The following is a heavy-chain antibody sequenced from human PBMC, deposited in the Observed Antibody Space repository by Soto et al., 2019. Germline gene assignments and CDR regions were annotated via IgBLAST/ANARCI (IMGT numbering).Heavy chain of an antibody. D-gene: IGHD3-3*01. CDR2: IKSKTDGGTT. J-gene: IGHJ6*02. CDR1: GFTFSNAW. Sequence: PGGSLRPSCAASGFTFSNAWMSWVRQAPGKGLEWVGRIKSKTDGGTTDYAAPVKGRFTISRDDSKNTLYLQMNSLKTEDTAVYYCTTVSRSDPRFLEWSYPDYYYYGMDVWGQGTTVTVSS. CDR3: TTVSRSDPRFLEWSYPDYYYYGMDV. V-gene: IGHV3-15*01.